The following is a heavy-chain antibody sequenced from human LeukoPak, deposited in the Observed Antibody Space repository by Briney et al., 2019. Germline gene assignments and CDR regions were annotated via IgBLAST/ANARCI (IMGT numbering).Heavy chain of an antibody. CDR3: SRGPVEAIRPLDYPFDS. J-gene: IGHJ4*02. Sequence: GGSLRLSCAASGFTFSTYTMHWVRQAPGKGLEWVAVVSYDASNTYYADFVKGRFTISRDNSKNTLYLQINNLRTEDTAVYYFSRGPVEAIRPLDYPFDSWGQGTLVTVSS. D-gene: IGHD3/OR15-3a*01. V-gene: IGHV3-30-3*01. CDR2: VSYDASNT. CDR1: GFTFSTYT.